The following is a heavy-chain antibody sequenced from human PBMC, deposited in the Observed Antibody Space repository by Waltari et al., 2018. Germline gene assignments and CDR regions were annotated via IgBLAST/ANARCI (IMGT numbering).Heavy chain of an antibody. V-gene: IGHV4-61*02. CDR3: ARGYSGSYFN. CDR1: GGSISSGSYY. D-gene: IGHD1-26*01. J-gene: IGHJ4*02. CDR2: IYTSGST. Sequence: QVQLQESGPGLVKPSQTLSLTCTVSGGSISSGSYYWSWIRQPAGKGLEWIGRIYTSGSTNYNPSLKSRVTISVDTSKNQFSLKLSSVTAADTAVYYCARGYSGSYFNWGQGTLVTVSS.